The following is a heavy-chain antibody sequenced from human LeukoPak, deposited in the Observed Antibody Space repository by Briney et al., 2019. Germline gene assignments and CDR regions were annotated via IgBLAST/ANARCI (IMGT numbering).Heavy chain of an antibody. CDR3: ARTMTTVTTLDY. CDR2: IWYDGSNK. D-gene: IGHD4-11*01. CDR1: GFTSSSYG. V-gene: IGHV3-33*01. J-gene: IGHJ4*02. Sequence: GGSLRLSCAASGFTSSSYGMHWVRQAPGKGLEWVAVIWYDGSNKYYADSVKGRFTISRDNSKNTLYLQMNSLRAEDTAVYYCARTMTTVTTLDYWGQGTLVTASS.